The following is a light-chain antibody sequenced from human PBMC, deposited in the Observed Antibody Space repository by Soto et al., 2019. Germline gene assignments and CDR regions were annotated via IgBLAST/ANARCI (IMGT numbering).Light chain of an antibody. CDR2: VNSDGRH. Sequence: QPVLTQSPSASASLGASVKLTCTLSSAHSTYAIAWHQQQPEKGPRYFMKVNSDGRHSKEDEIPDRFSGTSSGAERYLTMSGLQSADEADNYCQTWGNGGDVIVGGGTKLTV. CDR3: QTWGNGGDVI. J-gene: IGLJ2*01. CDR1: SAHSTYA. V-gene: IGLV4-69*01.